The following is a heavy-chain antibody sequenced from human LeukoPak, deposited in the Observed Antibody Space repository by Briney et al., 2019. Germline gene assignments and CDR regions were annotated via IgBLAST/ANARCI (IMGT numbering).Heavy chain of an antibody. Sequence: GGSLRLSCAASGFTFSSYSMIWVRQAPGKGLEWVSSISSSSSYIYYADSLKGRFTISRDNAKNTLYLQMNSLRAEDTAVYYCARVTYGSGTYGAFDYWGQGTLVTVSS. CDR1: GFTFSSYS. V-gene: IGHV3-21*04. J-gene: IGHJ4*02. D-gene: IGHD3-10*01. CDR2: ISSSSSYI. CDR3: ARVTYGSGTYGAFDY.